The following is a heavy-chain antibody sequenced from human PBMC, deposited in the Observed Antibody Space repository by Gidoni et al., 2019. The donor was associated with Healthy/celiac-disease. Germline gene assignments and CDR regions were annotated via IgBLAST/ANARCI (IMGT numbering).Heavy chain of an antibody. Sequence: QVQLQESRPGLVKPSETLSLTCTVSGGSISSYYWSWIRQPPGKGLEWIGYIYYTGSTNYNPSIKSRVTISVDTSKNQFSLKMSSVTAADTAVYYCARVGGKLLWFGEFSSGWFDPWGQGTLVTVSS. V-gene: IGHV4-59*01. J-gene: IGHJ5*02. CDR2: IYYTGST. CDR1: GGSISSYY. CDR3: ARVGGKLLWFGEFSSGWFDP. D-gene: IGHD3-10*01.